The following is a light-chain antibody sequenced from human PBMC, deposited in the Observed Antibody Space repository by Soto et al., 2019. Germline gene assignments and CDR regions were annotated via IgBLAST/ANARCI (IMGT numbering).Light chain of an antibody. CDR2: GAS. CDR3: QQYGKTAMFT. J-gene: IGKJ2*01. V-gene: IGKV3-20*01. CDR1: QSVSSSY. Sequence: EIVLTQSPGTLSLSPGDRATLSCRASQSVSSSYLAWYQQKPGQAPSLLIYGASNRATGIPDRFSGGGPGTDFTLTISRLEPEDFEVYYCQQYGKTAMFTFGQGTKLEIK.